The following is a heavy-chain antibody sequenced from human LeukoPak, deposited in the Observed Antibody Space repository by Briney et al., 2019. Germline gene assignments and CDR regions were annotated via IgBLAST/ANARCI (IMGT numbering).Heavy chain of an antibody. Sequence: QPGGSLRLSCAASGFTFSSYAMSWVRQAPGKGLEWVSAISGSGGSTYYADSVKGRFTISRDNSKNTLYLQMNSLRAEDTAVYYCAKLLLWFGEPTRLGQGYFDYWGQGTLVTVSS. CDR2: ISGSGGST. CDR1: GFTFSSYA. J-gene: IGHJ4*02. CDR3: AKLLLWFGEPTRLGQGYFDY. D-gene: IGHD3-10*01. V-gene: IGHV3-23*01.